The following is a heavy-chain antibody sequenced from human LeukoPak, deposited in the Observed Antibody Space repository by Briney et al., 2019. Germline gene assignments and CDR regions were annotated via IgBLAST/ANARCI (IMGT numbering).Heavy chain of an antibody. CDR1: GFTFSSYS. V-gene: IGHV3-21*01. J-gene: IGHJ4*02. CDR2: ISSSSSYI. CDR3: AKITGLSPGAFDY. Sequence: GGSLRLSCAASGFTFSSYSMNWVRQAPGKGLEWVSSISSSSSYIYYADSVKGRFTISRDNAKNSLYLQMNSLRAEDTALYYCAKITGLSPGAFDYWGQGTLVTVSS. D-gene: IGHD3-16*01.